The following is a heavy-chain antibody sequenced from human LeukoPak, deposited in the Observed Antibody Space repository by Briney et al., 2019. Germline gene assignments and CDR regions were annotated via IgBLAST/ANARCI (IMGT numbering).Heavy chain of an antibody. Sequence: GGSLRLSCAASGFTFSSYWMHWVRQAPGKGLVWVSRINTDGSSTSYADSVKGRFTISRDNAKNSLYLQMNSLRAEDTAVYYCARAGIAAAGSYYYYGMDVWGQGTTVTVSS. CDR3: ARAGIAAAGSYYYYGMDV. D-gene: IGHD6-13*01. CDR2: INTDGSST. V-gene: IGHV3-74*01. J-gene: IGHJ6*02. CDR1: GFTFSSYW.